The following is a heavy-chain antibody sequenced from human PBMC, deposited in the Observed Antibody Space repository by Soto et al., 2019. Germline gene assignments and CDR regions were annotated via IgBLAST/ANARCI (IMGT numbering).Heavy chain of an antibody. CDR1: GFTFSSYG. D-gene: IGHD3-3*01. CDR3: ARDRVVINPWYYFDF. Sequence: QVQLVESGGGVVQPGRSLRLSCAASGFTFSSYGMHWIRQAPDKGLEWVAIIWSDGSHKYYADSMKGRFTISRDNSKNTLYLQMDSLRAEDTAVYYCARDRVVINPWYYFDFWGQGTLVNVSS. V-gene: IGHV3-33*01. J-gene: IGHJ4*02. CDR2: IWSDGSHK.